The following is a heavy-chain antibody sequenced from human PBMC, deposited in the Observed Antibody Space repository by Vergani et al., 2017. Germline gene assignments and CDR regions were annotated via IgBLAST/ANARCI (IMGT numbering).Heavy chain of an antibody. Sequence: QVQLVQSGAEVKKPGASVKVSCKASGYTFTSYGISWVRQAPGQGLEWMGWISAYNGNTNYAQKLQGRVTMTTDTSTSTAYMELRSLRSDDTAVYYCARANNPTIFGVVIESRDYMDVWGKGTTVTVSS. D-gene: IGHD3-3*01. V-gene: IGHV1-18*01. CDR2: ISAYNGNT. CDR3: ARANNPTIFGVVIESRDYMDV. CDR1: GYTFTSYG. J-gene: IGHJ6*03.